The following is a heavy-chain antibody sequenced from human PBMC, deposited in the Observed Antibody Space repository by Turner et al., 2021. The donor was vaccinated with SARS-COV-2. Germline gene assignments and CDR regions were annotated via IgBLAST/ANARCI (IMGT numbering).Heavy chain of an antibody. CDR2: IYYTGST. J-gene: IGHJ2*01. D-gene: IGHD5-12*01. V-gene: IGHV4-39*01. Sequence: LQLHESGPGLVKPSEHLSLSCVSSGLPISTNTYYWGWIRQPPGKGLEWIGTIYYTGSTDYNPALEIRVTISIDTSKSQFSLNLKSVIAADTAVYYCARAPNFGGSGYFDLWGRGTLVTVSS. CDR3: ARAPNFGGSGYFDL. CDR1: GLPISTNTYY.